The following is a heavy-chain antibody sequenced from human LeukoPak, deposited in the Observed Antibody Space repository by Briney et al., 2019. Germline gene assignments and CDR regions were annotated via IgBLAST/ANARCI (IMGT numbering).Heavy chain of an antibody. CDR2: ISGSGGST. D-gene: IGHD3-10*01. J-gene: IGHJ4*02. CDR1: GFTFSSFG. Sequence: SGGSLTLSCSASGFTFSSFGMRLVRQAPGKGLEWVSDISGSGGSTYYADSVKGSFTISRDNSKNTMYLQMNSLRAEDTAVSYCAKDFGGAGSYQSYFDYWGQGTLVTVSS. V-gene: IGHV3-23*01. CDR3: AKDFGGAGSYQSYFDY.